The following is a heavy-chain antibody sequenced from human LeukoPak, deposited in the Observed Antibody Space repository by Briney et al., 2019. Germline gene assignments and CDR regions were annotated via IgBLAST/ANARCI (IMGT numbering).Heavy chain of an antibody. V-gene: IGHV3-48*03. CDR2: ISSSGSTI. D-gene: IGHD3-10*01. CDR3: ARVRGSMVRGVSYYYYGMDA. CDR1: GFTFSSYE. Sequence: GGSLRLSCAASGFTFSSYEMNWVRQAPGKGLEWVSYISSSGSTIYYADSVKGRFTISRDNAKNSLYLQMNSLRAEDTAVYYCARVRGSMVRGVSYYYYGMDAWGQGTTVTVSS. J-gene: IGHJ6*02.